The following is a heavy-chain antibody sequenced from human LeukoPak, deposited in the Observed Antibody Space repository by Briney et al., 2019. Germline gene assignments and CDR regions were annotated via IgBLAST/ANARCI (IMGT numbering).Heavy chain of an antibody. D-gene: IGHD1-26*01. J-gene: IGHJ4*02. V-gene: IGHV3-21*04. Sequence: GGSLRLSCAASAFNLNAYNMNWVRQAPGKGLEWVSGISYTGTYIYYADSVKGRFTISRDNAQNSLYLQMNSLRAEDTAIYYCVRDRGTYRPIDYWGQGTLVTVSS. CDR1: AFNLNAYN. CDR3: VRDRGTYRPIDY. CDR2: ISYTGTYI.